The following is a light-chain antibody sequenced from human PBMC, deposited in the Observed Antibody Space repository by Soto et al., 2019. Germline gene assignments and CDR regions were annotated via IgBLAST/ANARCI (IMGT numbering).Light chain of an antibody. Sequence: DIQMPQSPSSVSASVGDRLTITCRASRDLSNSLAWYQQTPGNDPKLLLRGASSLHRGVPSRFSGGGAGTDFSHTISSLQPEDFGTNYCQQTSYFPRTFGQGTKVDVK. CDR2: GAS. CDR1: RDLSNS. V-gene: IGKV1-12*01. CDR3: QQTSYFPRT. J-gene: IGKJ1*01.